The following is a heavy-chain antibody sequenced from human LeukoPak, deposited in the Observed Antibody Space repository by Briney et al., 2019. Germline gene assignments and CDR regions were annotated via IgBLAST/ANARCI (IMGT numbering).Heavy chain of an antibody. CDR3: ARDPTGYSSGWYVDY. Sequence: ASVKVSCKASGYTFTGYYMHWVRQAPGQGLEWMGIINPSGGSTSYAQKFQGRVTMTRDTSTSTVYMELSSLRSEDTAVYYCARDPTGYSSGWYVDYWGQGTLVTVSS. V-gene: IGHV1-46*01. CDR1: GYTFTGYY. J-gene: IGHJ4*02. D-gene: IGHD6-19*01. CDR2: INPSGGST.